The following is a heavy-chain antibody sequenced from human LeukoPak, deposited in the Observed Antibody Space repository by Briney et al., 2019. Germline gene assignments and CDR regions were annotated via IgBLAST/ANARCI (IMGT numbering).Heavy chain of an antibody. Sequence: PGGSLRLSCAASGFTVSTNYMSWVRQAPGRGLKWVSVIYSGGGSTFYADSVKGRFTISRDNSKNTLHLQMNSLRAEDTAVYYCARSPPRYDTRFFDYWGQGILVAVSS. CDR3: ARSPPRYDTRFFDY. V-gene: IGHV3-53*01. J-gene: IGHJ4*02. D-gene: IGHD3-22*01. CDR2: IYSGGGST. CDR1: GFTVSTNY.